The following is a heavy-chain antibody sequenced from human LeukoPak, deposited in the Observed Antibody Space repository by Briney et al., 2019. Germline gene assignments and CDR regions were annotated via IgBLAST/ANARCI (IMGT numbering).Heavy chain of an antibody. V-gene: IGHV3-64*02. CDR2: IGSNGYDT. CDR1: GFTFSSYA. CDR3: ARAGFYYTSGSFAY. Sequence: PGGSLRLSCRASGFTFSSYAMHWVRQAPGKGPEYLSAIGSNGYDTYYADSVRGRFTISRDNSKSTLYLQMGSLRTEDTAVYYCARAGFYYTSGSFAYWGQGTLVTVSS. J-gene: IGHJ4*02. D-gene: IGHD3-10*01.